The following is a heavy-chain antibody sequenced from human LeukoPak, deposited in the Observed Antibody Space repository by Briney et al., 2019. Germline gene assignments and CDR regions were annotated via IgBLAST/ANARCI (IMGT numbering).Heavy chain of an antibody. V-gene: IGHV3-23*01. Sequence: PGGSLRLSCAASGFTFSSYSMSWVRQAPGKGLEWVSAISGSGGSTYYADSVKGRFTISRDNSKNTLYLQMNSLRAEDTAVYYCAKDRYDSSGHTGRDAFDIWGQGTMVTVSS. CDR3: AKDRYDSSGHTGRDAFDI. CDR2: ISGSGGST. D-gene: IGHD3-22*01. CDR1: GFTFSSYS. J-gene: IGHJ3*02.